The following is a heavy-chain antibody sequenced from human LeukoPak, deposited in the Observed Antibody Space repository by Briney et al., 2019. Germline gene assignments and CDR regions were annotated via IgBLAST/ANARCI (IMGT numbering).Heavy chain of an antibody. CDR3: ARAENTWFDP. J-gene: IGHJ5*02. V-gene: IGHV3-21*01. Sequence: GGSLRLSCAASGFTFSSYSMNWVRQAPGKGLEWVSSISSSSSYIYYADSVKGRFTIPRDNAKNSLYLQMNSLRAEDTAVYYCARAENTWFDPWGQGTLVTVSS. D-gene: IGHD1-14*01. CDR2: ISSSSSYI. CDR1: GFTFSSYS.